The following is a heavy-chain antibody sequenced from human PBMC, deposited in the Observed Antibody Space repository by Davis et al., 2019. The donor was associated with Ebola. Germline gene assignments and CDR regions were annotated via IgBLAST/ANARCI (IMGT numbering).Heavy chain of an antibody. CDR3: ARYYNWNDDHGWFDP. J-gene: IGHJ5*02. V-gene: IGHV3-7*03. CDR2: IKQDGSEK. Sequence: PGGSLRLSCAASGFTFSSYWMSWVRQAPGKGLEWVANIKQDGSEKYYVDSVKGRFTISRDNAKNSLYLQMNSLRAEDTAVYYCARYYNWNDDHGWFDPWGQGTLVTVSS. D-gene: IGHD1-1*01. CDR1: GFTFSSYW.